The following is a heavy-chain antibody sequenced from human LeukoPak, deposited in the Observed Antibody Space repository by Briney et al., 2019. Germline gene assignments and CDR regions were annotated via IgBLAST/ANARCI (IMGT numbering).Heavy chain of an antibody. J-gene: IGHJ4*02. Sequence: KPSETLSLTCTFSGGSIGSDQWSWIRQPPGKGLEWIGYIYYSGSTNYNPSLKSRVTISVDTSKNQFSLRLSSVTAADTAVYYCARRDCSRTSCPFDYWGQGTLVTVSS. CDR3: ARRDCSRTSCPFDY. CDR2: IYYSGST. V-gene: IGHV4-59*08. CDR1: GGSIGSDQ. D-gene: IGHD2-2*01.